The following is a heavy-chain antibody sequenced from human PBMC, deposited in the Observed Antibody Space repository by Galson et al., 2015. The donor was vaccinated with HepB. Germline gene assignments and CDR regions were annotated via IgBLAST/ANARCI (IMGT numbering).Heavy chain of an antibody. Sequence: SLRLSCAASGFIFSNYGMTWVRQAPGKGLEWVSTISSSGEKIGYADSVKGRFTVSRDNPKNTLYLQMNGLRGEDSAVYFCAKGGRDDYNDNFQYFDYWGQGILVTVSS. CDR1: GFIFSNYG. CDR2: ISSSGEKI. J-gene: IGHJ4*02. V-gene: IGHV3-23*01. CDR3: AKGGRDDYNDNFQYFDY. D-gene: IGHD5-24*01.